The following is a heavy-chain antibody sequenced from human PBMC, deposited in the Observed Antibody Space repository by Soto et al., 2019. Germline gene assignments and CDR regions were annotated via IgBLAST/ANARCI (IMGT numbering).Heavy chain of an antibody. J-gene: IGHJ5*02. CDR3: ARGVGGLAAAGIYGFDP. Sequence: QVQLVQSGAEVKKPGSSVKVSCKASGGTFSSYAISWVRQAPGQGLEWMGGIIPIFGTANYAQKFQGRVTITADESTSTAYMELSSLRSEDTAVYYCARGVGGLAAAGIYGFDPWGQGTLVTVSS. CDR1: GGTFSSYA. CDR2: IIPIFGTA. D-gene: IGHD6-13*01. V-gene: IGHV1-69*01.